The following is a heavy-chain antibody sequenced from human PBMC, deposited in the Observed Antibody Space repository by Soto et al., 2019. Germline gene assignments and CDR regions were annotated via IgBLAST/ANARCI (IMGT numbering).Heavy chain of an antibody. J-gene: IGHJ6*02. Sequence: VQLVQSGAEVKKPGASVKVSCKASGYTFTTYVMHWVRQAPGQRLEWMGWINAGNDNPKYSQKFQGRVTITRDTSASTVYMELSSLSSEDKAGYYCARVGHYYYGMDVWGQGTTVTVSS. D-gene: IGHD1-26*01. CDR1: GYTFTTYV. V-gene: IGHV1-3*01. CDR2: INAGNDNP. CDR3: ARVGHYYYGMDV.